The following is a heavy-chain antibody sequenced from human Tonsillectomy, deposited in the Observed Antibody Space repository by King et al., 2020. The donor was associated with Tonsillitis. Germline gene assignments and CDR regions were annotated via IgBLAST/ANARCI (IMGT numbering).Heavy chain of an antibody. J-gene: IGHJ4*02. CDR3: VGEGDDYGWGSYRWVW. Sequence: VQLVESGGGLVQPGGSLRLSCAASGFTFSSYSMNWVRQAPGKGLEWVSYISSSSSTIYYADSVKGRFTITRDNAKNSLYLQMNSLRAEDTAVYSCVGEGDDYGWGSYRWVWWGQGTRGTVSS. D-gene: IGHD3-16*02. CDR2: ISSSSSTI. CDR1: GFTFSSYS. V-gene: IGHV3-48*01.